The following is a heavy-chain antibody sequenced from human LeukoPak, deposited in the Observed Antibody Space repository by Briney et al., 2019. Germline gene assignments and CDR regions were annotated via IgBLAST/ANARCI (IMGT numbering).Heavy chain of an antibody. J-gene: IGHJ4*02. V-gene: IGHV3-23*01. CDR3: AKSYDSGGYPLGDY. Sequence: PGGSLRLSCSASGFTGPSFAMAWVRQAPGKGLEWVSGTAAGATSTYYADSVKGRFTLSRDNSRKTVHLQMNSLRAEDTAVYYCAKSYDSGGYPLGDYWGQGTLVTVSS. CDR1: GFTGPSFA. CDR2: TAAGATST. D-gene: IGHD3-22*01.